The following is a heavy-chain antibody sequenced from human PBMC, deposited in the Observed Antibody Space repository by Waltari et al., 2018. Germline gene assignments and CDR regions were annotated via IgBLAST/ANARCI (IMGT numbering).Heavy chain of an antibody. CDR2: IYYSGST. CDR1: GGSISSYY. Sequence: QVQLQESGPGLVKPSETLSLTCTVSGGSISSYYWSWIRQPPGKGLEWIGYIYYSGSTNYNTSLKSRVTISVDTSKNQFSLKLSSVTAADTAVYYCARGGGLRFLEWYFDLWGRGTLVTVSS. V-gene: IGHV4-59*01. D-gene: IGHD3-3*01. J-gene: IGHJ2*01. CDR3: ARGGGLRFLEWYFDL.